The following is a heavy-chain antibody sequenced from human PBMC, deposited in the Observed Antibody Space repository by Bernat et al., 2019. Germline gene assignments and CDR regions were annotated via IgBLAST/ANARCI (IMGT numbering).Heavy chain of an antibody. Sequence: QVQLVESGGGVVQPGGSLRLSCAASGFTFSSYGMHWVRQAPGKGLEWVAFIRYDGSNKYYADSVKGRFPISRDNSKNTLYLQMNSLRAEDTAVYYCAKCQAERWLQLPTGAWGQGTLVTVSS. V-gene: IGHV3-30*02. CDR1: GFTFSSYG. J-gene: IGHJ4*02. D-gene: IGHD5-24*01. CDR2: IRYDGSNK. CDR3: AKCQAERWLQLPTGA.